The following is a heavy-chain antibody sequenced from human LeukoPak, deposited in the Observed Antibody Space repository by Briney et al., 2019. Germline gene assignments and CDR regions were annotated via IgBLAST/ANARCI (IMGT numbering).Heavy chain of an antibody. CDR3: VFGRWLQLPAR. Sequence: SETLSLTCTVSGDSISSYYWSWIRQPPGKELEWIGCIYNSGNTNYNPSLKSRVTISVDTSKNQFSLKLSSMTAADTAVYYCVFGRWLQLPARWDQGTLVTVSS. D-gene: IGHD5-24*01. V-gene: IGHV4-59*01. CDR2: IYNSGNT. CDR1: GDSISSYY. J-gene: IGHJ4*02.